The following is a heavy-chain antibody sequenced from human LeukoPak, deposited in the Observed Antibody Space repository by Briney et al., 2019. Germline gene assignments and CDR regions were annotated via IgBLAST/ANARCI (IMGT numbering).Heavy chain of an antibody. CDR2: INPNSGGT. Sequence: ASVKVSCKASGYTFTGYYMHWVRQAPGQGLEWMGWINPNSGGTNYAQKFQGRVTMTRDTSMSTAYMELSRLRSDDTAVYYCATDHLKQWLRKEDYYYGMDVWGQGTTVTVSS. D-gene: IGHD6-19*01. V-gene: IGHV1-2*02. J-gene: IGHJ6*02. CDR1: GYTFTGYY. CDR3: ATDHLKQWLRKEDYYYGMDV.